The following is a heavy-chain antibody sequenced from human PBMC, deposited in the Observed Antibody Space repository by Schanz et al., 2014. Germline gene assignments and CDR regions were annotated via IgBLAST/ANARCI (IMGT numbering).Heavy chain of an antibody. V-gene: IGHV3-11*01. CDR1: GFTVNTNY. D-gene: IGHD2-21*02. J-gene: IGHJ4*02. CDR3: AKDGVPSPWVCFGGYCYSGGADY. CDR2: ISSSGNII. Sequence: VQLVESGGGLIHPGGSLRLSCAVSGFTVNTNYMTWVRQAPGKGLEWLSYISSSGNIIHYADSVKGRFTISRDNAKNSLYLQMTGLRAEDTAVYYCAKDGVPSPWVCFGGYCYSGGADYWGQGTLVTVSS.